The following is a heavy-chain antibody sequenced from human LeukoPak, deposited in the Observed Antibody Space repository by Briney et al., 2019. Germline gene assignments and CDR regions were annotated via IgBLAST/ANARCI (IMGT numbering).Heavy chain of an antibody. CDR3: AREDVDITVATSGAFDI. CDR1: GFTFNRFW. D-gene: IGHD6-19*01. Sequence: GGSLRLSCAASGFTFNRFWMHWVRQAPGKGLVWVSCIISDGSSTNYADSVKGRFTISRDNAKNTLYLQMNSLRAEDTALYYCAREDVDITVATSGAFDIWGQGTMVTVSS. J-gene: IGHJ3*02. V-gene: IGHV3-74*01. CDR2: IISDGSST.